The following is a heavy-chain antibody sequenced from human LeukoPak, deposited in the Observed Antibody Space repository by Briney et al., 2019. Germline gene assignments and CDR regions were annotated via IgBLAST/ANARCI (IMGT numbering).Heavy chain of an antibody. J-gene: IGHJ3*02. V-gene: IGHV1-18*04. CDR1: GYTFTSYG. CDR2: ISAYNGNT. Sequence: ASVKVSCKASGYTFTSYGISWVRQAPGQGLEWMGWISAYNGNTNYAQKLQGRVTVTTDTSTSTAYMELRSLRSDDTAVYYCARVGVLRYFDWLRKSAFDIWGQGTMVTVSS. D-gene: IGHD3-9*01. CDR3: ARVGVLRYFDWLRKSAFDI.